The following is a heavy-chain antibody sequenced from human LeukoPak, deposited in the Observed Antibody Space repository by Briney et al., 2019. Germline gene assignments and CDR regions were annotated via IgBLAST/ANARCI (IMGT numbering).Heavy chain of an antibody. CDR1: GGSISSYY. CDR3: ARHPVWHDGSVYYGYFFDY. D-gene: IGHD3-22*01. Sequence: PSETLSLTCTVSGGSISSYYWSWIRQPAGKGLEWIGRIYTSGSTNYNPSLKSRVTVSADTSKNQFSLNLNSVTASDQAVYYCARHPVWHDGSVYYGYFFDYWGQGALVTVSS. V-gene: IGHV4-4*07. CDR2: IYTSGST. J-gene: IGHJ4*02.